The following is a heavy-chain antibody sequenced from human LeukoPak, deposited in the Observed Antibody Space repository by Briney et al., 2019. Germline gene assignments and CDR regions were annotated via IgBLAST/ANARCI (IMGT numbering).Heavy chain of an antibody. CDR1: GFTFSSYG. Sequence: GRSLRLSCAASGFTFSSYGMHWVRQAPGKGLEWVAVIWYDGSNKYYADSVKGRFTISRDNSKNTLYLQMNSLRAEDTAVYYCAKDETIFGVGSFDYWGQGTLVTVSS. J-gene: IGHJ4*02. CDR2: IWYDGSNK. CDR3: AKDETIFGVGSFDY. D-gene: IGHD3-3*01. V-gene: IGHV3-33*06.